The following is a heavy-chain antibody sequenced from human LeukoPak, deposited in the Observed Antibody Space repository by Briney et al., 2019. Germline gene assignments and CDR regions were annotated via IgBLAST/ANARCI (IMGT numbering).Heavy chain of an antibody. J-gene: IGHJ5*02. CDR3: AREEGWFDP. CDR1: GGSFSGYY. Sequence: SETLSLTCAVYGGSFSGYYWSWIRQPPGKGLEWIGEINHSGSTNYNPSLKSRVTISVDTSKNQFSLKLSSVTAADTAVYYCAREEGWFDPWGQGTLVTVSS. CDR2: INHSGST. V-gene: IGHV4-34*01.